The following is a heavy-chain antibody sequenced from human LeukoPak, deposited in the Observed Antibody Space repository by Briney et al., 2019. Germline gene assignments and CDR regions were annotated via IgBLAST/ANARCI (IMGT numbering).Heavy chain of an antibody. CDR3: ARVTETLYSSSWYESTSGTLSASDY. CDR1: GGTFSSYA. V-gene: IGHV1-69*13. J-gene: IGHJ4*02. Sequence: SVKVSCKASGGTFSSYAISWVRQAPGQGLEWMGGIIPIFGTANYAQKFQGRVTITADESTSTAYMELSSLRSEDTAVYYCARVTETLYSSSWYESTSGTLSASDYWGQGTLVTVSS. D-gene: IGHD6-13*01. CDR2: IIPIFGTA.